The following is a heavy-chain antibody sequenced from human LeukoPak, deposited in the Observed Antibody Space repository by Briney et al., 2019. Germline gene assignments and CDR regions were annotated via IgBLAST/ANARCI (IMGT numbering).Heavy chain of an antibody. CDR1: GGSFSGYY. J-gene: IGHJ4*02. Sequence: PSETLSLTCAVYGGSFSGYYWSWIRQPPGKGLEWIAYIYNDGRTNYNPSLKSRATISVDTSQNQFSLKVNSVTAADTAVYFCARTLQSGHSDYWGQGTLVTVSS. CDR2: IYNDGRT. D-gene: IGHD4-11*01. V-gene: IGHV4-34*11. CDR3: ARTLQSGHSDY.